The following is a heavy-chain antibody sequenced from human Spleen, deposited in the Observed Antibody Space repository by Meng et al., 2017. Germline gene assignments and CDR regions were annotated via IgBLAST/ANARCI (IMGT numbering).Heavy chain of an antibody. CDR2: VYNSRNT. V-gene: IGHV4-59*01. D-gene: IGHD2-21*02. CDR1: GGSISTNF. CDR3: ARWVNCGGDCYILDS. Sequence: SETLSLTCVVSGGSISTNFWTWIRQPPGKGLEWIGHVYNSRNTLYNPSLKSRVTVSADTSKNQFSLKLTSVTAADTAVYYCARWVNCGGDCYILDSWGQGTLVTVSS. J-gene: IGHJ4*02.